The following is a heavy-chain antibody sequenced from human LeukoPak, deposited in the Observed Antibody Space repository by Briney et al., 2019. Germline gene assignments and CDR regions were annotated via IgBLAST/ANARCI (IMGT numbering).Heavy chain of an antibody. D-gene: IGHD2-21*01. CDR1: GFTFSTYA. Sequence: GGSLRLSCAASGFTFSTYAMHWVRQTPLKGLEWVAAISSHGGSEYYADSVKGRFTISRDNSKNTLYLQVDSLRPEDTAVYYCAKKSCGVMACPGAMDVWGQGTTVTVSS. CDR3: AKKSCGVMACPGAMDV. J-gene: IGHJ6*02. CDR2: ISSHGGSE. V-gene: IGHV3-30-3*02.